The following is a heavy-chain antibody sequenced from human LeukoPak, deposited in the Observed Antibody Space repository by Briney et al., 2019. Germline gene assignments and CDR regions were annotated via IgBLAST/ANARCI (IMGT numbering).Heavy chain of an antibody. CDR1: GYTFTGYY. CDR2: ISPNSGGT. CDR3: AREYYVSSGYYSYYFDY. J-gene: IGHJ4*02. V-gene: IGHV1-2*02. Sequence: GASVKVSCKASGYTFTGYYMHWVRQAPRQGLEWMGWISPNSGGTNYAQNFQGRVTMTRDTSISTAYMELSRLRSDDTAVYYCAREYYVSSGYYSYYFDYWGQGTLVTVSS. D-gene: IGHD3-22*01.